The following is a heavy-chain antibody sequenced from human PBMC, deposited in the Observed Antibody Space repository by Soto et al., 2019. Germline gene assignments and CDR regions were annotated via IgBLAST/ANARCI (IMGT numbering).Heavy chain of an antibody. CDR1: GYTFTSYD. CDR2: MNPNSGNT. CDR3: ARGRYITVSRWPGASDI. J-gene: IGHJ3*02. Sequence: ASVKVSCKASGYTFTSYDIDWVRQATGPGLEWMGWMNPNSGNTGFAQKFQGRVTMTRNTSISTAYMELSSLRSEDTAVYYCARGRYITVSRWPGASDIWGKATMVTGSS. V-gene: IGHV1-8*01. D-gene: IGHD1-20*01.